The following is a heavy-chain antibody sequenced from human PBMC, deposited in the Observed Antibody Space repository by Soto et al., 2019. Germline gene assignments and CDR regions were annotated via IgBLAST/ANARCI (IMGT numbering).Heavy chain of an antibody. Sequence: GGSLRLSCAASGFTFTSYSMNWVRQAPGKGLEWVSYISSSSSTIYYADSVKGRFTISGDNAKNSLNLQMSSLRDEDTAVYYCATWGLSTTIPWGQGTLVTVSS. CDR3: ATWGLSTTIP. J-gene: IGHJ4*02. D-gene: IGHD3-3*01. CDR1: GFTFTSYS. CDR2: ISSSSSTI. V-gene: IGHV3-48*02.